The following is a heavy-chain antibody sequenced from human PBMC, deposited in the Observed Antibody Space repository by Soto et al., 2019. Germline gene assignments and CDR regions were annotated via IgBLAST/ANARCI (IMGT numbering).Heavy chain of an antibody. V-gene: IGHV4-31*03. Sequence: SETLSLTCTVSGGSISSVGDYSSCFRQHPGKGLEWIGYIYYSVSTYYNPSLKSRVTISVDTSKNQFSLKLTSVTAADTAVYYCARVPGGGHFDDWGQGTLVTVSS. CDR1: GGSISSVGDY. D-gene: IGHD1-26*01. J-gene: IGHJ4*02. CDR3: ARVPGGGHFDD. CDR2: IYYSVST.